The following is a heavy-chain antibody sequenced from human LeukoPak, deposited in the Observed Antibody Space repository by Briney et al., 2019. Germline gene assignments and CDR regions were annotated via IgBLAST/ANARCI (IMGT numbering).Heavy chain of an antibody. CDR1: GFTFSSYW. D-gene: IGHD5-24*01. Sequence: GGSLRLSCAASGFTFSSYWMSWVRQAPGKGLEWVANIKQDGSEKYYVDSVKGRFTISRDNAKNSLYLQMNSLRAEDTAVYYCAKGRDGYNSAFDIWGQGTMVTVSS. J-gene: IGHJ3*02. V-gene: IGHV3-7*03. CDR3: AKGRDGYNSAFDI. CDR2: IKQDGSEK.